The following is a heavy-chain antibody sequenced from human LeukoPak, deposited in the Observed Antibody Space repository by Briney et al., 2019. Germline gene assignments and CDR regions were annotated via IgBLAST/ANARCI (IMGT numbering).Heavy chain of an antibody. CDR2: ISSSGSTI. Sequence: SGGSLRLSCAASGFTFSDYYMSWIRQAPGKGLEWVSYISSSGSTIYYADSVKGRFTISRDNAKNSLYLQMNSLRAEDTAVYYCARAPHYYDSSGYADYWGQGTLVTVSS. CDR3: ARAPHYYDSSGYADY. CDR1: GFTFSDYY. V-gene: IGHV3-11*01. D-gene: IGHD3-22*01. J-gene: IGHJ4*02.